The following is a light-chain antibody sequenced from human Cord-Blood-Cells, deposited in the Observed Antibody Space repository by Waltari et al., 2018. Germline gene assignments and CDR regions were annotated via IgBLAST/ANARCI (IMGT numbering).Light chain of an antibody. Sequence: QSALTQPASVSGSPGQPITIPCTGTSSDVGGYNFVSWYQQHPGKAPKLMIYEVSNRPSGVSNRFSGSKSGNTASLTISGLQAEDEADYYCSSYTSSSTPYYVFGTGTKVTVL. CDR2: EVS. V-gene: IGLV2-14*01. J-gene: IGLJ1*01. CDR1: SSDVGGYNF. CDR3: SSYTSSSTPYYV.